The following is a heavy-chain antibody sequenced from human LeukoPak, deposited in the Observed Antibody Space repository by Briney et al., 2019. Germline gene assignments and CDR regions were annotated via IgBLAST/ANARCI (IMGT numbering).Heavy chain of an antibody. CDR3: AKGSGGSYIDY. V-gene: IGHV3-30*02. CDR2: IGSDGKIT. Sequence: PGGSLIVSCAASGFTLSTYGMVWVRQGPGKGLEWAAAIGSDGKITYYIESVKGRFTISRDNSKNTLYLQMSSLKSDDTAVYYCAKGSGGSYIDYWGQGTLVTVSS. J-gene: IGHJ4*02. CDR1: GFTLSTYG. D-gene: IGHD1-26*01.